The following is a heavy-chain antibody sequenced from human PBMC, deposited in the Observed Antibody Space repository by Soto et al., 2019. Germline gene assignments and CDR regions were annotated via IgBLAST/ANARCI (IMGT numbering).Heavy chain of an antibody. CDR3: ATSPLYYDYVWGSYSGMDV. J-gene: IGHJ6*02. Sequence: GGSLRLSCAASGFTFSSYSMNWVRQAPGKGLEWVSYISSSSSTIYYADSVKGRFTISRDNAKNSLYLQMNSLRDEDTAVYYCATSPLYYDYVWGSYSGMDVWGQGTTVTVSS. CDR1: GFTFSSYS. CDR2: ISSSSSTI. V-gene: IGHV3-48*02. D-gene: IGHD3-16*01.